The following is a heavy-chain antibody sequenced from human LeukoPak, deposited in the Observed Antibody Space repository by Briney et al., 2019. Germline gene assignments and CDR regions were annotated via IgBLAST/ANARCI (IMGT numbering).Heavy chain of an antibody. V-gene: IGHV1-24*01. CDR1: GYTLTKLS. CDR2: FDPEDGET. Sequence: ASVKVSCKVSGYTLTKLSMHWVRQAPGKGLEWMGSFDPEDGETFYAQDFQGRVIMTEDTSTDTAYMELSSLRSEDTAVYYCAAEHEKVDYRSTWFDPWGQGTLVTVSS. D-gene: IGHD4/OR15-4a*01. CDR3: AAEHEKVDYRSTWFDP. J-gene: IGHJ5*02.